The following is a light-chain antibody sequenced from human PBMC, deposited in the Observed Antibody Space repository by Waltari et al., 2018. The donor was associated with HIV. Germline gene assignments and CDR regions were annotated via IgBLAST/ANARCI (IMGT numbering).Light chain of an antibody. CDR3: TSLTSSNTWV. Sequence: QSDLTQPASVSGSPGQSIAISCTGTSSDVGGYNNVCWYQLHPGKAPKLMIYEVNKRPSGVSDRFSGSKSDNTASLTISGLQVEDEADYYCTSLTSSNTWVFGGGTKMTVL. CDR1: SSDVGGYNN. V-gene: IGLV2-14*03. J-gene: IGLJ3*02. CDR2: EVN.